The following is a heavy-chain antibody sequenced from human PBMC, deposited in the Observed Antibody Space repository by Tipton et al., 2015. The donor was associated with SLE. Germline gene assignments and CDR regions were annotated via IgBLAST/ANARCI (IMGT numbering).Heavy chain of an antibody. CDR2: VSWNNDSI. Sequence: SLRLSCAASGFFFDDYTMHWVRQAPGKGLEWVSGVSWNNDSIGYADSVKGRFTISRDNAKNSLYLQMNSLRPEDTAMYYCAKDSYGSGPRNAFDIWGQGTMVTVSS. CDR3: AKDSYGSGPRNAFDI. D-gene: IGHD5-18*01. V-gene: IGHV3-9*01. CDR1: GFFFDDYT. J-gene: IGHJ3*02.